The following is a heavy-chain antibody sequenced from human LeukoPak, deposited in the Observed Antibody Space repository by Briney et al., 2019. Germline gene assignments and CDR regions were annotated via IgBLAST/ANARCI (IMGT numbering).Heavy chain of an antibody. CDR2: IYYSGST. J-gene: IGHJ5*02. CDR3: ARDRYYYDSSGYRIIWFDP. D-gene: IGHD3-22*01. Sequence: SETLSLTCTVSGGSISSYYWSWIRQPPGKGLEWIGYIYYSGSTNYNPSLKSRVTISVDTSKNQFSLKLSSVTAADTAVYYCARDRYYYDSSGYRIIWFDPWGQGTLVTVSS. V-gene: IGHV4-59*01. CDR1: GGSISSYY.